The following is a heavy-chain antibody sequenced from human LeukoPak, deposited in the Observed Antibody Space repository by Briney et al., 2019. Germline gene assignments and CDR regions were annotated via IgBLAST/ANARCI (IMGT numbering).Heavy chain of an antibody. D-gene: IGHD1-26*01. CDR2: IYYSGST. CDR3: ARVLGRYYFDY. Sequence: SETLSLTCTVSGGSISSYYWSWIRQPPGKGLEWVGYIYYSGSTSYNPSLKSRVTISVDTSKNQFSLKLSSVIAADTAVYYCARVLGRYYFDYWGQGTLVTVSS. V-gene: IGHV4-59*01. J-gene: IGHJ4*02. CDR1: GGSISSYY.